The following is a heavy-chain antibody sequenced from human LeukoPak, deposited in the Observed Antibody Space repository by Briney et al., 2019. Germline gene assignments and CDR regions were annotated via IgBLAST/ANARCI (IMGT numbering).Heavy chain of an antibody. CDR2: IIPILGIA. V-gene: IGHV1-69*04. CDR3: ARDKGVAHWFDP. D-gene: IGHD5-12*01. Sequence: SVKVSCKASGYTFSSYAISWVRQAPGQGLGWMGRIIPILGIANYAQKFQGRVTITADKSTSTAYMELSSLRSEDTAVYYCARDKGVAHWFDPWGQGTLVTVSS. J-gene: IGHJ5*02. CDR1: GYTFSSYA.